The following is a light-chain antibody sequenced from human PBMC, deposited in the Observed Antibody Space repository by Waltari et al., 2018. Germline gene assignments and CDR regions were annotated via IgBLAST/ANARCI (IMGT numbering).Light chain of an antibody. Sequence: QSVLAQPPSVSAAQGQRVTISCSGSSSNIGSDYVSWYQQFPGTAPKLLIQENNARPSGIPDRFTGSKSGTSATLDITGLQTGDEAVYYCATWDSSLSAGVFGGGTKLTVL. CDR2: ENN. V-gene: IGLV1-51*02. CDR1: SSNIGSDY. J-gene: IGLJ2*01. CDR3: ATWDSSLSAGV.